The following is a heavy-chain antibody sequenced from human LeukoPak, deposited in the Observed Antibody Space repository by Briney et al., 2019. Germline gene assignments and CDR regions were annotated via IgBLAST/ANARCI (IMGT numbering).Heavy chain of an antibody. J-gene: IGHJ4*02. Sequence: PSETLSLTCAVYGGSFSGYYWSWIRQPPGKGLEWLGEINHSGSTNYNPSLKSRVTISVDTSKNQFSLKLSSVTAADTAVYYCARGIIGPSFITMVRGVIQTGFDYWGQGTLVTVSS. V-gene: IGHV4-34*01. CDR2: INHSGST. CDR1: GGSFSGYY. D-gene: IGHD3-10*01. CDR3: ARGIIGPSFITMVRGVIQTGFDY.